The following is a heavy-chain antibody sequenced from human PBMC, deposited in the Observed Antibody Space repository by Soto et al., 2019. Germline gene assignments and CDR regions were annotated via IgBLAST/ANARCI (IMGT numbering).Heavy chain of an antibody. CDR3: VRDGSKSLRDWFDP. Sequence: ESLSLACDVSGGSISKFYWAWIRKTAGNGLEWMGRVYATGTTDYNPSLRSRVAMSVDISKKTFSLRLRSVTGADSGVYYCVRDGSKSLRDWFDPWGQGILVTVSS. CDR1: GGSISKFY. V-gene: IGHV4-4*07. CDR2: VYATGTT. D-gene: IGHD3-16*01. J-gene: IGHJ5*02.